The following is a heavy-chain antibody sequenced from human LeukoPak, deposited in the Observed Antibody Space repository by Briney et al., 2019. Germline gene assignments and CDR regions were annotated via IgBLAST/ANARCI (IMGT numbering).Heavy chain of an antibody. CDR3: ARVVPAAPDAYYYYYMDV. CDR1: GGTLSSYT. CDR2: IIPILGIA. V-gene: IGHV1-69*02. Sequence: SVKVSCKASGGTLSSYTISWVRQAPGQGLEWMGRIIPILGIANYAQKFQGRVTTTAHKSTSTAYMELSSLRSEDTAVYYCARVVPAAPDAYYYYYMDVWGKGTTVTVSS. D-gene: IGHD2-2*01. J-gene: IGHJ6*03.